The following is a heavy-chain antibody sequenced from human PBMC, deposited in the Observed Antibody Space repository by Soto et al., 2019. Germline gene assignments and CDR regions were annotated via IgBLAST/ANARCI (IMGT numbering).Heavy chain of an antibody. Sequence: EVQLLESGGGLVQPGGSLRLSCAASGFTFSTYAMSWVRQAPGKGLEWVSTLSGSGVSTYYADSVKGRFTTSRDNSKNTLYQLMNGLVADDTAVYYCAQGWDGYCSGGSCSLIGVNFDYWCQGTLVTVSS. J-gene: IGHJ4*02. CDR3: AQGWDGYCSGGSCSLIGVNFDY. V-gene: IGHV3-23*01. CDR1: GFTFSTYA. D-gene: IGHD2-15*01. CDR2: LSGSGVST.